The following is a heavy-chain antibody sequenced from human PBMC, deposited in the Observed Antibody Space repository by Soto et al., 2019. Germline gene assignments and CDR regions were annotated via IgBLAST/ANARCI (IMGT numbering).Heavy chain of an antibody. CDR1: GGSISSSSYY. Sequence: PSETLSLTCTVSGGSISSSSYYWGWIRQPPGKGLEWIGSIYYSGSTYYNPSLKSRVTISVDTSKTHFSLRLSSVTAADTAVYYCARQTVDDYGDYEDFWNSYFDLWGRGALVTVSS. J-gene: IGHJ2*01. CDR3: ARQTVDDYGDYEDFWNSYFDL. V-gene: IGHV4-39*01. CDR2: IYYSGST. D-gene: IGHD4-17*01.